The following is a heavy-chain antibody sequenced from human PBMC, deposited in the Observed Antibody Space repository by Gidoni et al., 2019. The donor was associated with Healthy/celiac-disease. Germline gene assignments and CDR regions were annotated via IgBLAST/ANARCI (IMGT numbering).Heavy chain of an antibody. J-gene: IGHJ4*02. CDR2: INHSGST. CDR3: ARASHNSRYFDY. D-gene: IGHD1-20*01. Sequence: QVQLQQWGAGLLKPSETLSLTCAVDGGSFSGYYWSWIRQPPGKGLEWIGEINHSGSTNYTPSLMSRVTISVDTSKNQFSLKLSSVTAADTAVYYCARASHNSRYFDYWGQGTLVTVSS. CDR1: GGSFSGYY. V-gene: IGHV4-34*01.